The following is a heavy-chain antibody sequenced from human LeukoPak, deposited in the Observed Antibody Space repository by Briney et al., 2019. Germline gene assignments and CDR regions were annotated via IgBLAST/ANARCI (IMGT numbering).Heavy chain of an antibody. CDR3: TTDDYVWGSYRYTPGAFDI. Sequence: GGSLRLSCAASGFTFSNAWMSWVRQAPGKGLEWVGRIKSKTDGGTTDYAAPVKGRFTISRDDSKNTLYLQMNSLKTEDTAVYYCTTDDYVWGSYRYTPGAFDIWGQGTMVTVSS. J-gene: IGHJ3*02. D-gene: IGHD3-16*02. CDR1: GFTFSNAW. V-gene: IGHV3-15*01. CDR2: IKSKTDGGTT.